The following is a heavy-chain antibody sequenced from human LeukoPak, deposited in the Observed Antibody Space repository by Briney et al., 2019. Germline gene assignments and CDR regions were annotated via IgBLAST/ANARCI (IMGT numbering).Heavy chain of an antibody. J-gene: IGHJ4*02. CDR1: GGSISSYY. V-gene: IGHV4-59*01. CDR3: ARVGTYGSGSYLSWLDY. D-gene: IGHD3-10*01. CDR2: IYYSGST. Sequence: SETLSLTCTVSGGSISSYYWSWIRQPPGKRLEWIGYIYYSGSTNYNPSLKSRVTISVDTSKNQFSLKLSSVTAADTAVYYCARVGTYGSGSYLSWLDYWGQGTLVTVSS.